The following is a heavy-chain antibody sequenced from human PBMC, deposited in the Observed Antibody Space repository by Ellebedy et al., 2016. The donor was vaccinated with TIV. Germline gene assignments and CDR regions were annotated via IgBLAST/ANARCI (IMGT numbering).Heavy chain of an antibody. Sequence: GESLKISCVVSGFPFSTYAMRWFRQAPGKGLEWVSSLTTGGVTFYAESVKDRFTISRDSSKNTLYLQMNSLRVEDTAVYYCARDAARSGWISDYWGQGTLVTVSS. V-gene: IGHV3-23*01. CDR2: LTTGGVT. D-gene: IGHD6-19*01. CDR3: ARDAARSGWISDY. J-gene: IGHJ4*02. CDR1: GFPFSTYA.